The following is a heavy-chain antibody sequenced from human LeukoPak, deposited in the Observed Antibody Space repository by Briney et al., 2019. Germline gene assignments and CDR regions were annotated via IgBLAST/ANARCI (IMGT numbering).Heavy chain of an antibody. J-gene: IGHJ4*02. V-gene: IGHV3-33*06. CDR3: AKGRGSSTWYFDY. D-gene: IGHD6-13*01. CDR2: IWYDGTIK. Sequence: GGSLRLSCAASGFTFSSYDMHWVRQAPGMGLEWGAVIWYDGTIKYYADSVKGRFTISRDNFTKTLYLHMNRVRDEDTRLYISAKGRGSSTWYFDYWGQGTLVTDSS. CDR1: GFTFSSYD.